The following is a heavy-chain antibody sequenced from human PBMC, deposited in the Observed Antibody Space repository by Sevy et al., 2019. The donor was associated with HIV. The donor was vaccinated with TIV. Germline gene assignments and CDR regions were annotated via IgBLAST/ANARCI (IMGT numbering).Heavy chain of an antibody. J-gene: IGHJ4*02. CDR1: GGILNNYG. CDR3: ASVRHCGGDSYVFDT. Sequence: ASVKVSCKASGGILNNYGMNWVRQAPGQGLEWMGGIIPSVGIASYAQKIQGRAAITADESTSTMYLEVGRLRSDDTAVYFCASVRHCGGDSYVFDTWGQGTLVTVSS. V-gene: IGHV1-69*10. D-gene: IGHD2-21*02. CDR2: IIPSVGIA.